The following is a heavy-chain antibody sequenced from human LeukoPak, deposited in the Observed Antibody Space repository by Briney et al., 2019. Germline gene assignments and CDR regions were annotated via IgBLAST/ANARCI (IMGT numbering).Heavy chain of an antibody. CDR3: ARDWIDRSLDY. CDR1: GFTFSDYG. Sequence: PGGSLRLSCAASGFTFSDYGIHWVRQAPGKGLEWVAVLSPHANYEYYADSVQGRFTMSRDDSKNTVYLLMNSLTDEETAVYYCARDWIDRSLDYWGLGTLVTVSS. CDR2: LSPHANYE. J-gene: IGHJ4*02. D-gene: IGHD2-2*03. V-gene: IGHV3-33*01.